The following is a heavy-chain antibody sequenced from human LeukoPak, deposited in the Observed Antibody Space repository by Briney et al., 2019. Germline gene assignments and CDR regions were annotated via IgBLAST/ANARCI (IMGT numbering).Heavy chain of an antibody. CDR2: IYHSGST. CDR3: AYHGSGSYNWFDP. V-gene: IGHV4-4*02. CDR1: GGSISSSNW. J-gene: IGHJ5*02. Sequence: SGTLSLTCAVSGGSISSSNWWSWVRQPPGKGLEWIGEIYHSGSTNYNPSLKSRVTISVDKSKNQFSLKLSSVTAADTAVYYCAYHGSGSYNWFDPWGQGTLVTVSS. D-gene: IGHD3-10*01.